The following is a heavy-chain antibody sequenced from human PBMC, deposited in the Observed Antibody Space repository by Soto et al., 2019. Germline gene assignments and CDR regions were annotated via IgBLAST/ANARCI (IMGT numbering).Heavy chain of an antibody. CDR3: SRVVDGYNFGAVY. J-gene: IGHJ4*02. CDR2: IIPKLGSA. V-gene: IGHV1-69*01. D-gene: IGHD5-12*01. CDR1: GGGNLRDYR. Sequence: QVQLVQSGAEVKEPGSSVKVSCKASGGGNLRDYRTTWVRGAPGQGLEWMGGIIPKLGSANYAQNFQGRVTVTADESTNAVYMELRSLRSDDTAVYYCSRVVDGYNFGAVYWGQGTPVTVSS.